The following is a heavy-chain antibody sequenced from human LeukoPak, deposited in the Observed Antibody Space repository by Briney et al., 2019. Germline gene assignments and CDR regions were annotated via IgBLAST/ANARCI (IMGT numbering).Heavy chain of an antibody. J-gene: IGHJ4*02. CDR3: ARGSGKKLWLSDFDY. D-gene: IGHD5-18*01. Sequence: PGGSLRLSCAASGFTFSDYYMSWIRQAAGKGLGWVSYISSSSSYTNYADSVKGRFTISRDNAKNSLYLQMNSLRAEDTAVYYCARGSGKKLWLSDFDYWGQGTLVTVSS. CDR1: GFTFSDYY. V-gene: IGHV3-11*05. CDR2: ISSSSSYT.